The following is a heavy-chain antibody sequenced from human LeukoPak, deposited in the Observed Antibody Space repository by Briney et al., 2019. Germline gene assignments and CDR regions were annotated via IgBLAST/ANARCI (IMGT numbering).Heavy chain of an antibody. J-gene: IGHJ4*02. D-gene: IGHD3-10*01. CDR3: ARADGSGSYYKPDY. CDR2: IWYDGSNK. Sequence: GRSLRLSCAASGFTFSGYGMHWVRQAPGKGLEWVAVIWYDGSNKYYADSVKGRFTISRDNSKNTLYLQMNSLRAEDTAVYYCARADGSGSYYKPDYWGQGTLVTVSS. CDR1: GFTFSGYG. V-gene: IGHV3-33*08.